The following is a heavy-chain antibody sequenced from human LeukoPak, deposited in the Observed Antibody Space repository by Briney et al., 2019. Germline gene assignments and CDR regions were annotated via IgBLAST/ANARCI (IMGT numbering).Heavy chain of an antibody. J-gene: IGHJ6*02. CDR1: GLAFDDYD. CDR2: TSDSSSAI. CDR3: AREGFHGMDV. V-gene: IGHV3-48*02. Sequence: GGSLRLSCAASGLAFDDYDIHWVRQAPGKGLEWVSYTSDSSSAIYYADSVKGRFTISRDNAKNSLYLQMNSLRDEDTAVYYCAREGFHGMDVWGQGTTVTVSS.